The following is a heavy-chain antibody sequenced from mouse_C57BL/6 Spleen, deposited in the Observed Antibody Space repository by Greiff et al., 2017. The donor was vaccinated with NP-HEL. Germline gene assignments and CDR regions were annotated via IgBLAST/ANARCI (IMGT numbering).Heavy chain of an antibody. CDR3: TREEGLRRYFDG. D-gene: IGHD2-4*01. CDR1: GYTFTDYE. V-gene: IGHV1-15*01. CDR2: IDPETGGT. J-gene: IGHJ1*03. Sequence: VKLQESGAELVRPGASVTLSCKASGYTFTDYEMHWVKQTPVHGLEWIGAIDPETGGTAYNQKFKGKAILTADKSSSTAYMELRSLTSEDSAVYYCTREEGLRRYFDGWGTGTTVTVSS.